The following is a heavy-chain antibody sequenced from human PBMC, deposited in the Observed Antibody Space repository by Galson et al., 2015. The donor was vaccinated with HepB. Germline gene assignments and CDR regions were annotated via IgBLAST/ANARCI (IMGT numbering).Heavy chain of an antibody. V-gene: IGHV5-10-1*01. J-gene: IGHJ4*02. CDR3: ARPHRNYYDSSGYYHY. CDR1: GYSFTSYW. Sequence: QSGAEVKKPGESLRISCKGSGYSFTSYWISWVRQMPGKGLEWMGRIDPSDSYTNYSPSFQGHVTISADKSISTAYLQWSSLKASDTAMYYCARPHRNYYDSSGYYHYWGQGTLVTVSS. D-gene: IGHD3-22*01. CDR2: IDPSDSYT.